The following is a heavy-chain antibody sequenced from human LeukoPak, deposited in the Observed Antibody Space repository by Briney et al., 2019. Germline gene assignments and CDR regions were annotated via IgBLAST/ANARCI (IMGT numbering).Heavy chain of an antibody. D-gene: IGHD5-24*01. CDR1: GGSISSGGYS. Sequence: SETLSLTCAVSGGSISSGGYSWSWIRQPPGKGLEWIGYIYHSGSTYYNPSLKSRVTISVDRSKNQFSLKLSSVTAADTAVYYCARDSVESGEFDYWGQGTLVTVSS. V-gene: IGHV4-30-2*01. J-gene: IGHJ4*02. CDR2: IYHSGST. CDR3: ARDSVESGEFDY.